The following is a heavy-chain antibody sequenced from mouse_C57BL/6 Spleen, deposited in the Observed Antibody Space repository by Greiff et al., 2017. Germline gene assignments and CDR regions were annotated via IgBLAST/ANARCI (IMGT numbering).Heavy chain of an antibody. Sequence: EVKVEESGGGLVQPGGSMKLSCVASGFTFSNYWMNWVRQSPEKGLEWVAQIRMKSDNYATHYAESVKGRFTISRDDSKSSVYLRMNNLRAEDTGIYSCTESNYAMDYWGQGTSVTVSS. CDR2: IRMKSDNYAT. J-gene: IGHJ4*01. D-gene: IGHD5-1*01. CDR3: TESNYAMDY. V-gene: IGHV6-3*01. CDR1: GFTFSNYW.